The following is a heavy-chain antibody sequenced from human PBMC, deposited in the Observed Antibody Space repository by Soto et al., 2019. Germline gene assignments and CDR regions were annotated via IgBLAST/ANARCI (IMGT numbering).Heavy chain of an antibody. J-gene: IGHJ6*02. V-gene: IGHV3-30-3*01. Sequence: VAVISHDGSKKYHADSVKGRFTISRDNSKNTLYLQMNSLRTEDTALYYCARVRALDYYYGMDVWGQGTTVTVSS. CDR3: ARVRALDYYYGMDV. CDR2: ISHDGSKK.